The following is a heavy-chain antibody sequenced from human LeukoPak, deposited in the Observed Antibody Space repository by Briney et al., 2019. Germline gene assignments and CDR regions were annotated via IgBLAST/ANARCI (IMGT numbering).Heavy chain of an antibody. Sequence: GGSLRLSCAASGFTVSSNYMSWVRQAPGKGLEWVSVIYSGGSTYYADSVKGRFTISRDNSKNTLYLQMNSLRAEDTAVYYCAREQRVPAAPLDYWGQGTLVTVSS. D-gene: IGHD2-2*01. V-gene: IGHV3-53*05. CDR1: GFTVSSNY. CDR3: AREQRVPAAPLDY. J-gene: IGHJ4*02. CDR2: IYSGGST.